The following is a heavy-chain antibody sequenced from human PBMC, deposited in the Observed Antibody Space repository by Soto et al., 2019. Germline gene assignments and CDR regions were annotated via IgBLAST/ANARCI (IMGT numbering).Heavy chain of an antibody. J-gene: IGHJ5*02. CDR3: ARRYNWNYVWFDP. CDR2: INHSGST. CDR1: GGSFSGYY. Sequence: SETLSLTCAVYGGSFSGYYWSWIRQPPGKGLEWIGEINHSGSTNYNPSLKSRVTISVDTSKNQFSLKLSSVTAADTAVYYCARRYNWNYVWFDPWGQGTLVTISS. V-gene: IGHV4-34*01. D-gene: IGHD1-7*01.